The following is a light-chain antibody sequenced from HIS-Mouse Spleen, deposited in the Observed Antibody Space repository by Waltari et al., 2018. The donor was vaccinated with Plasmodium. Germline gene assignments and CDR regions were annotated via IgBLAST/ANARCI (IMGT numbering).Light chain of an antibody. V-gene: IGLV3-27*01. J-gene: IGLJ3*02. CDR3: YSAADNNWV. CDR1: VLAKKY. Sequence: SYELTHPPSVSVSPGQTARITCSGAVLAKKYARWFQQKPGQAPVLVIYQDSERPSGIPERFSGSSSGTTVTLTISGAQVEEEADYYCYSAADNNWVFGGGTKLTVL. CDR2: QDS.